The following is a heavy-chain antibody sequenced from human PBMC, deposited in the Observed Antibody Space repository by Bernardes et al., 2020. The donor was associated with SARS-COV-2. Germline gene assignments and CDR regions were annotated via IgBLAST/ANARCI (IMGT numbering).Heavy chain of an antibody. CDR3: ARGDYAFRYWSFDF. CDR1: GFTFNKYG. J-gene: IGHJ2*01. V-gene: IGHV3-33*01. CDR2: IWYDGSAK. D-gene: IGHD4-17*01. Sequence: GGCLSISCAASGFTFNKYGMHWARQAPGKGLEWVAVIWYDGSAKYYAESVEGRFTVSRDNSKNTLYLQMNSLRAEDTAVYHCARGDYAFRYWSFDFWGRGTLVTVSS.